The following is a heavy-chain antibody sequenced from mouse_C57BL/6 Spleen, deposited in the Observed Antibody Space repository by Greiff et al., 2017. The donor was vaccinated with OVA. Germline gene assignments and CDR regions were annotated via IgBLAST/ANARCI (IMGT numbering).Heavy chain of an antibody. CDR2: IYPGSGST. J-gene: IGHJ1*03. Sequence: QVQLQQPGAELVKPGASVKMSCKASGYTFTSYWITWVKQRPGQGLEWIGDIYPGSGSTNYNEKFKSKATLTVDTSSSTAYMQLSSLTSEDSAVYYCARGETGTGYFDVWGTGTTVTVSS. V-gene: IGHV1-55*01. CDR1: GYTFTSYW. D-gene: IGHD4-1*01. CDR3: ARGETGTGYFDV.